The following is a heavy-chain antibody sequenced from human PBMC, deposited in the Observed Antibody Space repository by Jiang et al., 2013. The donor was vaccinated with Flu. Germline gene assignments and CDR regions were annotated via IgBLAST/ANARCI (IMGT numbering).Heavy chain of an antibody. CDR2: IIPIFGTA. V-gene: IGHV1-69*01. CDR1: FSSYA. J-gene: IGHJ4*02. CDR3: ASIEYGDDILTGYSY. D-gene: IGHD3-9*01. Sequence: FSSYAISWVRQAPGQGLEWMGGIIPIFGTANYAQKFQGRVTITADESTSTAYMELSSLRSEDTAVYYCASIEYGDDILTGYSYWGQGTLVTVSS.